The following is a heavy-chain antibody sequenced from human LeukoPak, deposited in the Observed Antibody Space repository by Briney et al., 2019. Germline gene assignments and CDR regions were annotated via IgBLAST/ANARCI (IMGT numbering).Heavy chain of an antibody. V-gene: IGHV3-23*01. CDR2: ISGSGGST. CDR3: AKSLIFYGSGPFDY. Sequence: PGGSLRLSCAASGFTFSSYGMSWVRQAPGKGLEWVSAISGSGGSTYYADSVKGRFTISRDNSKNTLYLQMNSLRAEDTAVYYCAKSLIFYGSGPFDYWGQGTLVTVSS. D-gene: IGHD3-10*01. J-gene: IGHJ4*02. CDR1: GFTFSSYG.